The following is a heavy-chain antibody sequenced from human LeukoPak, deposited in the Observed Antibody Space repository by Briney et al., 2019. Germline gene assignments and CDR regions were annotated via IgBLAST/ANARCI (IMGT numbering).Heavy chain of an antibody. V-gene: IGHV1-3*01. Sequence: ASVKVSCKASGHTFTSYAMHWVRQAPGQRLEWMGWINAGNGNTKYSQKFQGRVTITRDTSASTAYMELSSLRSEDTAVYYCARLSPYSSSWYFLDYWGQGTLVTVSS. CDR2: INAGNGNT. J-gene: IGHJ4*02. D-gene: IGHD6-13*01. CDR1: GHTFTSYA. CDR3: ARLSPYSSSWYFLDY.